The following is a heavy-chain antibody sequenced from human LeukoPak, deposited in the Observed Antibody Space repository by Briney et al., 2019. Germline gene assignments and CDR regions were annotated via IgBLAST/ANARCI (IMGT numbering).Heavy chain of an antibody. Sequence: PGGSLRLSCAASGFTFSSYWMHWVRQAPGKGLVWVSRINNDGSSKSYADSVKGRFTISRDNSKSTLYLQMNSLRAEDSAVYYCAKSYLWFGELSHFDYWGQGTLVTVSS. J-gene: IGHJ4*02. D-gene: IGHD3-10*01. CDR2: INNDGSSK. CDR1: GFTFSSYW. V-gene: IGHV3-74*01. CDR3: AKSYLWFGELSHFDY.